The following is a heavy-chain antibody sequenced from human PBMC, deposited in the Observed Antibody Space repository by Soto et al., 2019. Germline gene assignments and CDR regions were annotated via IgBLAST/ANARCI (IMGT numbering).Heavy chain of an antibody. D-gene: IGHD4-17*01. Sequence: VQVVESGGGLVQPGGSLRLSCATSKFTLSAYAMTWVRQAPGEGLEWVSSISGSGGGTSYADSVKGRFSISRDNSKNTLYLRMNSLRVEDTAVYYCTRDPNGDHIGAFDFWGQGIVVTVSS. CDR3: TRDPNGDHIGAFDF. V-gene: IGHV3-23*04. J-gene: IGHJ3*01. CDR1: KFTLSAYA. CDR2: ISGSGGGT.